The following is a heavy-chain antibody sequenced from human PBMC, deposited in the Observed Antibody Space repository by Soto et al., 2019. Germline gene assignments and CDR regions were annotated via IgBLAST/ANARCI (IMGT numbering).Heavy chain of an antibody. V-gene: IGHV4-34*01. Sequence: PSETLSLTCAVYGGSFNGYYWSWIRQPPGKGLEWIGEINHSGSTNYNPSLKSRVTISVDTSKNQFSLKLSSVTAADTAVYYCARGLPTLLWFGEWSLAFDYWGQGTLVTVSS. D-gene: IGHD3-10*01. J-gene: IGHJ4*02. CDR2: INHSGST. CDR3: ARGLPTLLWFGEWSLAFDY. CDR1: GGSFNGYY.